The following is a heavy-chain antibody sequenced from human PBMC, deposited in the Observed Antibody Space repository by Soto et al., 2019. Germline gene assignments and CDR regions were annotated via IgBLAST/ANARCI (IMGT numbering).Heavy chain of an antibody. J-gene: IGHJ4*01. D-gene: IGHD5-12*01. Sequence: GGSLRLSCITSGFTFTNYAFHWVRQAPGKRLEWVAVISFDGSNIHYADSVKGRFTISRDKSKNTLSLQMNSLRAGDTALYFCARDDGATAVASAFEYWGQGTLVTVSS. CDR1: GFTFTNYA. CDR3: ARDDGATAVASAFEY. V-gene: IGHV3-30-3*01. CDR2: ISFDGSNI.